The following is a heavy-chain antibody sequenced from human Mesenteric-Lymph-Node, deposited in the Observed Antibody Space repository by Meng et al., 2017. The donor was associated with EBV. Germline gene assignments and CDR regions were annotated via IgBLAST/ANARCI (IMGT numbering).Heavy chain of an antibody. V-gene: IGHV3-33*03. CDR3: AKDDPEGANYFDY. D-gene: IGHD1-26*01. J-gene: IGHJ4*02. Sequence: DSVKGRFTISRDNAKNTLCLQMSSLRAEDTAVYYCAKDDPEGANYFDYWGQGTLVTVSS.